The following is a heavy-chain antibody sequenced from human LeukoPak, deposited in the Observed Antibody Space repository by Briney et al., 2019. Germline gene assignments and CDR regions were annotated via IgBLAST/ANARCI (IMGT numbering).Heavy chain of an antibody. CDR2: IYTSGSN. CDR3: ARERGGISRFDP. D-gene: IGHD6-13*01. V-gene: IGHV4-4*07. CDR1: GGSISSYY. J-gene: IGHJ5*02. Sequence: PSETLSLTCTVSGGSISSYYWRWLRQPAGQGLEGIGRIYTSGSNNYNPSLKRRATISVDTSKNQFSVKVRSVAAADTAVYYCARERGGISRFDPWGQGTLVTVSS.